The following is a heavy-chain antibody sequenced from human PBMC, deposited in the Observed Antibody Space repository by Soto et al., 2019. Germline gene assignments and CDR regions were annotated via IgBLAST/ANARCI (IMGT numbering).Heavy chain of an antibody. Sequence: PGGSLRLSCAASGFTFSSYGMHWVRQAPGKGLEWVAVISYDGSNKYYADSVKGRFTISRDNSKNTLYLQMNSLRAEDTAVYYCAKDRGGSTSCYTRCYYGMDVWGQGTTVTVSS. CDR2: ISYDGSNK. V-gene: IGHV3-30*18. CDR3: AKDRGGSTSCYTRCYYGMDV. J-gene: IGHJ6*02. D-gene: IGHD2-2*02. CDR1: GFTFSSYG.